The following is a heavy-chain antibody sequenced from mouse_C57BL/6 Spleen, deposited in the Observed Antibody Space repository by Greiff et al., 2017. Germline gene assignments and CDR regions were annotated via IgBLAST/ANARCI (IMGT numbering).Heavy chain of an antibody. V-gene: IGHV1-42*01. CDR3: ARSPLFAY. CDR1: GYSFTGYY. J-gene: IGHJ3*01. CDR2: INPSTGGT. Sequence: VQLQQSGPELVKPGASVKISCKASGYSFTGYYMNWVTQSPEKSLEWIGEINPSTGGTTYNQKFKAKATLTVDKSSSTAYMQLKSLTSEDSAVYYCARSPLFAYWGQGTLVTVSA.